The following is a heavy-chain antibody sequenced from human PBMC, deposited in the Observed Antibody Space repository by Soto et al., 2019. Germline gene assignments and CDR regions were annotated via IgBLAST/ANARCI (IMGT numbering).Heavy chain of an antibody. D-gene: IGHD5-18*01. V-gene: IGHV3-23*01. CDR2: ISGSGGST. J-gene: IGHJ4*02. CDR1: GLTFSSYA. Sequence: LRLSCAASGLTFSSYAMSWVRQAPGKGLEWVSVISGSGGSTYYADSVKGRFTISRDNSKNTLYLQMNSLRAEDTAVFYCAKVKGFSYGFPEGNALDYWGQGTLVTVSS. CDR3: AKVKGFSYGFPEGNALDY.